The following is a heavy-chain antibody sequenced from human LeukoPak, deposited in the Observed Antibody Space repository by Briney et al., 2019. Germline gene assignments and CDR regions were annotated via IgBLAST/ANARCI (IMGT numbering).Heavy chain of an antibody. CDR2: IVPSSGDT. CDR1: GYTFTVYY. J-gene: IGHJ4*02. Sequence: ASVKVACNASGYTFTVYYLHWVRQAPGQGLEWMGWIVPSSGDTHYAQKFQGRVTMTRDTSISTAYLELTRLTSDDTAVYFCARVEGRGGDPGYWGQGTLVTVSS. V-gene: IGHV1-2*02. CDR3: ARVEGRGGDPGY. D-gene: IGHD3-10*01.